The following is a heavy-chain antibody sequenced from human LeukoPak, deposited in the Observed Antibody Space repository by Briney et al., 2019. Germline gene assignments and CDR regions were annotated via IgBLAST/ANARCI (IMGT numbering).Heavy chain of an antibody. Sequence: HPGGSLRLSCAASGFTFSSYSMNWVRQAPGKGLEWVSYISSSRSTIYYADSVKGRFTISRDNVKNSLNLQMNSLRAEDTAVYYCARGSQQLAFDYWGQGTLVTVSS. J-gene: IGHJ4*02. CDR1: GFTFSSYS. D-gene: IGHD6-13*01. CDR3: ARGSQQLAFDY. V-gene: IGHV3-48*01. CDR2: ISSSRSTI.